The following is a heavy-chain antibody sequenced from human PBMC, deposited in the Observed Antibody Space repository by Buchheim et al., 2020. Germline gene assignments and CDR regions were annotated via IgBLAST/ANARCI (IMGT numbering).Heavy chain of an antibody. Sequence: EVQLLESGGGLVQPGGSLRLSCAASGFTFNNYGMTWVRQAPEKGLEWVSLISASGGSTYYADSVRCRFTISRDNSKNTLHLQMNSLRAEDTAVYYCAKGLTGDAFDYWGPGTL. V-gene: IGHV3-23*01. CDR1: GFTFNNYG. D-gene: IGHD7-27*01. J-gene: IGHJ4*02. CDR3: AKGLTGDAFDY. CDR2: ISASGGST.